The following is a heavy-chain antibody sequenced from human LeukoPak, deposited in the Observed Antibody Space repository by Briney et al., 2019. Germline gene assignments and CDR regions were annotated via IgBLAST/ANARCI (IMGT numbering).Heavy chain of an antibody. V-gene: IGHV4-39*01. Sequence: PSETLSLTCTVSGDSISSSSSYWGWIRQPPGEGLEWIGSIYYSGSTYYNTSLKSRVTISVDTSKNQFSLKLSSVTAADTAVYYCARGSDRGGDYYMDVWGKGTTVTISS. CDR1: GDSISSSSSY. CDR2: IYYSGST. CDR3: ARGSDRGGDYYMDV. J-gene: IGHJ6*03. D-gene: IGHD1-14*01.